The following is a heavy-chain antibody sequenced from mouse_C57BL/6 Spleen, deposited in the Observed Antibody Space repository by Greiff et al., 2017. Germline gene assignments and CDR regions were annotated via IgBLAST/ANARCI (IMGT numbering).Heavy chain of an antibody. J-gene: IGHJ4*01. CDR1: GFTFSNYW. CDR2: IRLKSDNYAT. CDR3: TCYYGWYYAMDY. V-gene: IGHV6-3*01. D-gene: IGHD1-1*01. Sequence: EVKVIESGGGLVQPGGSMKLSCVASGFTFSNYWMNWVRQSPEKGLEWVAQIRLKSDNYATHYAESVKGRFTISRDDSKRSVYLQMNNLRAEDTGIYYCTCYYGWYYAMDYRGQGTSVTGSS.